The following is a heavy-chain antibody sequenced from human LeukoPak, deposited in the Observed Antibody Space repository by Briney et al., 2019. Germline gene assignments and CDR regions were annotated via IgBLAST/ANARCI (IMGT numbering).Heavy chain of an antibody. CDR2: ITYNSGTI. Sequence: PGGSLRLSCAASGFSFDDYAMHWVRQAPGKGLEWVSGITYNSGTIGYADSVKGRFTISRDNAKNTLYLQMNSLRAEDTAVYYCARVAYYYGSSREARAFDIWGQGTMVTVSS. CDR1: GFSFDDYA. D-gene: IGHD3-22*01. CDR3: ARVAYYYGSSREARAFDI. V-gene: IGHV3-9*01. J-gene: IGHJ3*02.